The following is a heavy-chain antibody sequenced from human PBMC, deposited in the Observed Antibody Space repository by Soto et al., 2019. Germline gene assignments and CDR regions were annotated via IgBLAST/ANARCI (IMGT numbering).Heavy chain of an antibody. CDR2: ISSSSSTI. V-gene: IGHV3-48*02. D-gene: IGHD6-19*01. CDR3: ARDVGSSGWSTYYFDY. J-gene: IGHJ4*02. Sequence: GGSLRLSCAASGFTFSSYSMSWVRQAPGKGLEWVSYISSSSSTIYYADSVKGRFTISRDNAKNSLYLQMNSLRDEDTAVYYCARDVGSSGWSTYYFDYWGQGTLVTVS. CDR1: GFTFSSYS.